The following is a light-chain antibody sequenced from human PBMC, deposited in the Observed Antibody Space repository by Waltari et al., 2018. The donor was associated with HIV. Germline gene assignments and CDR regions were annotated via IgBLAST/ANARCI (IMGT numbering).Light chain of an antibody. CDR3: LQYNTWPLS. V-gene: IGKV3-15*01. CDR2: GAS. J-gene: IGKJ4*01. Sequence: EIVMTQSPTTLSVSPGERATLPCRASQNIINNLAWYQQKPGQAPRLLIYGASTRATSIPARFSGSGYGTDFTHTINSLQSEDIAGYYCLQYNTWPLSFGGGTKVEIK. CDR1: QNIINN.